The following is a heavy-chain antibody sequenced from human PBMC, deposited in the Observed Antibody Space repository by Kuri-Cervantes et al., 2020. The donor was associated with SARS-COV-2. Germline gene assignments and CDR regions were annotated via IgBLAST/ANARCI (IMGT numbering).Heavy chain of an antibody. CDR2: IWNDGSNK. CDR3: ARDSEGSTAVRPGYFHGMDV. V-gene: IGHV3-33*01. D-gene: IGHD6-6*01. J-gene: IGHJ6*02. CDR1: RFSFRSYG. Sequence: GESLKISCAASRFSFRSYGMHWVRQAPGKGLEWVAIIWNDGSNKFYGDSVRGRFTISRDNSKNTLYLQMNSLRAEDTAVYYCARDSEGSTAVRPGYFHGMDVWGQGTTVTVSS.